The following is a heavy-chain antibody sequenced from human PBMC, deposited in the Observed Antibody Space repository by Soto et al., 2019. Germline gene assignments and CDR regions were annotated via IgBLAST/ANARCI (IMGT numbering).Heavy chain of an antibody. D-gene: IGHD4-17*01. CDR3: ARDDRRLRMCGMDV. CDR2: IYYSGST. V-gene: IGHV4-31*03. Sequence: SETLSLTSTFSGGTISSGGYYWSWIRHHPGKGLEWIWYIYYSGSTYYNPSLKSRVTISVDTSKNQFSLKLSSVTAADTAVYYCARDDRRLRMCGMDVWGQGTTVTVSS. CDR1: GGTISSGGYY. J-gene: IGHJ6*02.